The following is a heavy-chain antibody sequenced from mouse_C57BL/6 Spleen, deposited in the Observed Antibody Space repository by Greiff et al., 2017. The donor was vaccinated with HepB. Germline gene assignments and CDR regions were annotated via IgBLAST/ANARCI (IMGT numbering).Heavy chain of an antibody. J-gene: IGHJ4*01. V-gene: IGHV1-61*01. CDR2: IYPSDSET. CDR1: GYTFTSYW. CDR3: AREGNHYAMDY. Sequence: QVQLQQPGAELVRPGSSVKLSCKASGYTFTSYWMDRVKQRPGQGLEWIGNIYPSDSETHYNQKFKDKATLTVDKSSSTAYMQLSSLTSEDSAVYYCAREGNHYAMDYWGQGTSVTVSS.